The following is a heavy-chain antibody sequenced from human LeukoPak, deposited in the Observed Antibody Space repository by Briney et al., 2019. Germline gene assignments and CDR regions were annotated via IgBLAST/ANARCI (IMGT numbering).Heavy chain of an antibody. Sequence: GGSLRLSCAASGFTFSDYYMSWIRQAPGKGLEWVSYISSSGSTIYYADSVKGRFTISRDNAKNSLYLQMNSLRAEDTAVYYCAKDQQRYCSGGSCLNSFDYWGQGTLVTVSS. V-gene: IGHV3-11*01. J-gene: IGHJ4*02. CDR1: GFTFSDYY. D-gene: IGHD2-15*01. CDR2: ISSSGSTI. CDR3: AKDQQRYCSGGSCLNSFDY.